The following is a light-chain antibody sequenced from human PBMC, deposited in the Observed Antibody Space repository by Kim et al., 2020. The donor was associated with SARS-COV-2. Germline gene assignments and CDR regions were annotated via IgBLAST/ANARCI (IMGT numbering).Light chain of an antibody. Sequence: SPGERATLSCRSSQSVSNSYLAWYQQKPGQAPRLLIYGASSRATGIPDRFSGSGSGTDFTFSISRLEPEDFAVYYCQQYGSSPLTFGGGTKVYIK. CDR3: QQYGSSPLT. CDR2: GAS. V-gene: IGKV3-20*01. CDR1: QSVSNSY. J-gene: IGKJ4*01.